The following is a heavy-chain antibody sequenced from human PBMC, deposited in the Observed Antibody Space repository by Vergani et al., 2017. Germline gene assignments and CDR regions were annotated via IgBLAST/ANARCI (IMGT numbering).Heavy chain of an antibody. CDR3: ARHVRYSSNGFDP. CDR2: IYPGDSAT. J-gene: IGHJ5*02. CDR1: GYSFTSYW. Sequence: EVQLVQSGAEVKKPGESLKISCKGSGYSFTSYWIGWVRQLPGKGLEWMGIIYPGDSATRYSPSFQGQVTISADKSISTAYLQWSSLKASDTAVYYCARHVRYSSNGFDPWGQGTLVTVSS. D-gene: IGHD6-13*01. V-gene: IGHV5-51*01.